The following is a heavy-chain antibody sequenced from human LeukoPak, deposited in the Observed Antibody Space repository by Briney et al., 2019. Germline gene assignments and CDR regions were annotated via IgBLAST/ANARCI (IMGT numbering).Heavy chain of an antibody. CDR2: IRKDGSEK. J-gene: IGHJ6*04. Sequence: AGGSLRLACTASGFIVSSYWMTGVRQAPGKGREGVANIRKDGSEKYYVDSVRGPFTISRDNAENSLYLQMDSLRGEETAVYFRARGWCPHCYGMRDWGKGTTVTVSS. CDR1: GFIVSSYW. V-gene: IGHV3-7*03. CDR3: ARGWCPHCYGMRD. D-gene: IGHD2-8*02.